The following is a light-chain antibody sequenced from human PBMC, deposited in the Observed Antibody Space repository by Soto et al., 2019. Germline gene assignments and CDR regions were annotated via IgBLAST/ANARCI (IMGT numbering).Light chain of an antibody. CDR3: QLYGISPH. CDR2: AAS. J-gene: IGKJ5*01. Sequence: PGERATLSCRASQLVSSNFLAWYQQKPGQAPRLLIYAASNRATGIPARFSGSASGTDFILTINRLEPEDFAVYYCQLYGISPHFGQGTRLEIK. V-gene: IGKV3-20*01. CDR1: QLVSSNF.